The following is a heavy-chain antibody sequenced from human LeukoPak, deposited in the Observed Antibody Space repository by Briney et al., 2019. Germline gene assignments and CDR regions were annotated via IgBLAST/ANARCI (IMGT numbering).Heavy chain of an antibody. J-gene: IGHJ4*02. Sequence: SETLSLTCTVSGGSISSGSYYWSWIRQPAGKGLEWIGRIYTSGSTNYNPSLKSRVTTLLDTSKNQFSLKLTSVTAADTAVYYCARGQYRRDGSGSYIDYWGQGALVTVSS. D-gene: IGHD3-10*01. CDR1: GGSISSGSYY. CDR2: IYTSGST. CDR3: ARGQYRRDGSGSYIDY. V-gene: IGHV4-61*02.